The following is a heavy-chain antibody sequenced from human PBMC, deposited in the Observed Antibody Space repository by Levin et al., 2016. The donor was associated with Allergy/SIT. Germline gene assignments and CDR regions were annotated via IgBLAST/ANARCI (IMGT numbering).Heavy chain of an antibody. CDR2: IDRSSWAT. V-gene: IGHV3-48*01. D-gene: IGHD1-26*01. Sequence: GESLKISCKASGFTLDSYSMNWVRQAPGKGLEWVSYIDRSSWATYYADSVRGRFTISRDNAENSLYLQMNALSADDTAVYYCVRVFGRSGSHFHFDYRGQGTVVTVSS. CDR3: VRVFGRSGSHFHFDY. J-gene: IGHJ4*02. CDR1: GFTLDSYS.